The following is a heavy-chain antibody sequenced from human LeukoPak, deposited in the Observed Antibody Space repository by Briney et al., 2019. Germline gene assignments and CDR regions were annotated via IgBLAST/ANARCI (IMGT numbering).Heavy chain of an antibody. Sequence: SETLSLTCAVSGGSISSGGYSWSWIRQPPGKGLEWIRYIYHSGSTYYTPSLKSRVTISVDRSKNQFSLKLSSVTAADTAVYYCARGYCSSTSCYNDYFDYWGQGTLVTVSS. CDR3: ARGYCSSTSCYNDYFDY. D-gene: IGHD2-2*02. V-gene: IGHV4-30-2*01. CDR1: GGSISSGGYS. CDR2: IYHSGST. J-gene: IGHJ4*02.